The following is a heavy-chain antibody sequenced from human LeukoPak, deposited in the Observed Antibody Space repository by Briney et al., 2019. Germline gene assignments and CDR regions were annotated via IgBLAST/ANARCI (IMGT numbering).Heavy chain of an antibody. D-gene: IGHD3-16*01. CDR2: IYYSGST. V-gene: IGHV4-39*07. Sequence: SETLSLTCSVSGDSISSSSSYWGWIRQPPGKGLEWIGSIYYSGSTYYNTSLKSRVTISVDTSKNQFSLKLSSVTAADTAVYYCAVVGARFDYWGQGTLVTVSS. CDR1: GDSISSSSSY. CDR3: AVVGARFDY. J-gene: IGHJ4*02.